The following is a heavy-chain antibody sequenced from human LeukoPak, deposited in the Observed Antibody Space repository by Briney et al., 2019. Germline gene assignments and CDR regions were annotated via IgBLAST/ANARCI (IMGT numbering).Heavy chain of an antibody. CDR1: GFTFSSYG. CDR2: ISGSGGST. D-gene: IGHD3-22*01. Sequence: GGSLRLSCAASGFTFSSYGMSWVRQAPGKGLEWVSAISGSGGSTYYADSVKGRFTISRDNSKSTLYLQMNSLRAEDTAVYYCATYYDSSGYYYYYYMDVWGKGTTVTISS. CDR3: ATYYDSSGYYYYYYMDV. V-gene: IGHV3-23*01. J-gene: IGHJ6*03.